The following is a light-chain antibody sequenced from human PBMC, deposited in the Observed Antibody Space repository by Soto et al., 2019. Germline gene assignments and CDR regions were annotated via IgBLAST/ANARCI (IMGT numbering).Light chain of an antibody. V-gene: IGLV2-14*03. CDR3: GSHAAGSTLI. CDR2: DVS. Sequence: QSVLTQPASVSGSPGQSTTISCTGTSSDVGGYNEVSWYQQRPGKAPKLMIYDVSNRPSGVSNRFSASKSGNTASLTSSGLQAEDEAYYYCGSHAAGSTLIFGGGTKVTVL. CDR1: SSDVGGYNE. J-gene: IGLJ2*01.